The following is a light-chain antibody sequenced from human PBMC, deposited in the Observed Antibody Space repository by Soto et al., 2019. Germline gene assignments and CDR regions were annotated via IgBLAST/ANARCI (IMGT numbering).Light chain of an antibody. CDR3: PQASCFPLT. CDR2: AAS. CDR1: QGISSW. V-gene: IGKV1D-12*01. Sequence: DIQMTQSPSSVSASVGDRVTITCRASQGISSWLAWYQQKPGKAPKPLIYAASSLQSGVPSTFSGRGSGTDFTLTISRLQHYDFTTYYCPQASCFPLTFGGGTKVEIK. J-gene: IGKJ4*01.